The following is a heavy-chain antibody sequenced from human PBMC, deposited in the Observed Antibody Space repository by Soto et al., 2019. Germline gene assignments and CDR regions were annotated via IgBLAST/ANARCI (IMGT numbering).Heavy chain of an antibody. CDR3: AATFDSGCYYFGGHPW. CDR2: ILVGSGKT. V-gene: IGHV1-58*02. CDR1: GFTFSSSA. J-gene: IGHJ4*02. D-gene: IGHD2-21*01. Sequence: ASVKVSCKASGFTFSSSAIQWVRQARGQPLEWIGWILVGSGKTDYTHNLQARVTITRDKSTSTAYMELSGLRSEDTAAYYCAATFDSGCYYFGGHPWWGQGPLGTVST.